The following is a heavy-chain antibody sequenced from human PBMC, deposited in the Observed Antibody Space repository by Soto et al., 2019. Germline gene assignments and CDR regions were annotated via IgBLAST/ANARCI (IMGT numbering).Heavy chain of an antibody. D-gene: IGHD3-16*02. CDR1: GGSFSGYY. J-gene: IGHJ2*01. CDR3: ARDRITFGGVIVPGWYFDL. V-gene: IGHV4-34*01. Sequence: SETLSLTCAFYGGSFSGYYWSWIRQPPGKGLEWIGEINHSGSTNYNPSLKSRVTISVDTSKNQFSLKLSSVTAADTAVYYCARDRITFGGVIVPGWYFDLWGRGTLVTVSS. CDR2: INHSGST.